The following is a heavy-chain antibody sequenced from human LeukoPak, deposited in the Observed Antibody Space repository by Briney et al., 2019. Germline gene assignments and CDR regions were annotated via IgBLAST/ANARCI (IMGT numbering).Heavy chain of an antibody. CDR1: GFTFSSYS. D-gene: IGHD1-26*01. CDR2: ISSSSSYI. Sequence: GGSLRLSCAASGFTFSSYSMNWVRQAPGKGLEWVSSISSSSSYIHSADSVRGRFTISRDNAKNSVFLQMNSRRAEDTAVYYCARDEWGDAFDIWGQGTMVTVFS. J-gene: IGHJ3*02. CDR3: ARDEWGDAFDI. V-gene: IGHV3-21*01.